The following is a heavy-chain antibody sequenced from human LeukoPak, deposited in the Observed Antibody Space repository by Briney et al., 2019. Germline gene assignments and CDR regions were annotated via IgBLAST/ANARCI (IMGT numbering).Heavy chain of an antibody. CDR3: VKESDEYSSSSSDY. CDR1: GFTVSSNY. CDR2: IYSGGST. V-gene: IGHV3-53*05. D-gene: IGHD6-6*01. J-gene: IGHJ4*02. Sequence: PGGSLRLSCAASGFTVSSNYMSWVRRAPGKGLEWVSVIYSGGSTYYADSVKGRFTISRDNSKNTLYLQMNSLRAEDTAAYYCVKESDEYSSSSSDYWGQGTLVTVSS.